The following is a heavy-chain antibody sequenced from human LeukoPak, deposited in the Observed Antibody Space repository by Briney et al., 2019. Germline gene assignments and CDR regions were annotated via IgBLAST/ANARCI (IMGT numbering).Heavy chain of an antibody. CDR2: IFYSGNT. CDR1: GGSVSSSAYY. Sequence: KSSETLSLTCAVSGGSVSSSAYYWAWIRQPPGKGLEWIGSIFYSGNTYYNPSLKSRVTISVDTSKSQFSLKLSSVTAADTAVYYCARGGRYDYVWGSYRYATIFDYWGQGTLVTVSS. D-gene: IGHD3-16*02. CDR3: ARGGRYDYVWGSYRYATIFDY. V-gene: IGHV4-39*07. J-gene: IGHJ4*02.